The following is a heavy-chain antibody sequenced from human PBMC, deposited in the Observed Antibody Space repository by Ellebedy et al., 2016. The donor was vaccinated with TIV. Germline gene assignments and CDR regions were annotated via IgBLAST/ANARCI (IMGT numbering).Heavy chain of an antibody. D-gene: IGHD6-13*01. J-gene: IGHJ2*01. CDR3: ARVAITAAVGGGYFDL. CDR1: SGSLTNHF. CDR2: IYYTGSA. Sequence: MPGGSLRLSCSVSSGSLTNHFWSWIRQPPGKGLEWIASIYYTGSANYNPSLKSRVTTSVDTSKNQTSLTLMTSVSAADTAVYYCARVAITAAVGGGYFDLWGRGTLVTVSS. V-gene: IGHV4-59*11.